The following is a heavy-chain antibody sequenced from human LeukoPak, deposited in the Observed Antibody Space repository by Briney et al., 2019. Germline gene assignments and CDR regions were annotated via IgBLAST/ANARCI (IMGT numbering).Heavy chain of an antibody. CDR3: ARGRRVTMIVVVPYFDY. D-gene: IGHD3-22*01. J-gene: IGHJ4*02. CDR1: GYTFTSYG. V-gene: IGHV1-18*01. Sequence: GASVKVSCKASGYTFTSYGSSWVRQAPGQGLEWMGWISAYNGNTNYAQKLQGRVTMTTDTSTSTAYMELRSLRSDDTAVYYCARGRRVTMIVVVPYFDYWGQGTLVTVSS. CDR2: ISAYNGNT.